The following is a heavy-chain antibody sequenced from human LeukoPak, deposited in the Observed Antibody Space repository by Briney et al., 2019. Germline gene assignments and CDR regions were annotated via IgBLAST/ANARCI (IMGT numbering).Heavy chain of an antibody. D-gene: IGHD3-10*01. CDR3: VMGGGSGRRGGYFDY. J-gene: IGHJ4*02. CDR1: GGTFSSYA. V-gene: IGHV1-69*05. Sequence: SVKVSCKASGGTFSSYAISWVRQAPGQGLEWMGGIIPIFGTANYAQKFQGRVTITTDESTSTAYMELSSLRSEDTAVYYCVMGGGSGRRGGYFDYWGQGTLVTVSS. CDR2: IIPIFGTA.